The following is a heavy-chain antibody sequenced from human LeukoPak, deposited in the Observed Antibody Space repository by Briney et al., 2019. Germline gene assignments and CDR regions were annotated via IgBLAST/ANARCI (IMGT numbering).Heavy chain of an antibody. V-gene: IGHV3-30-3*01. D-gene: IGHD2-2*02. J-gene: IGHJ1*01. CDR3: ARGSHCSSTSCYTSEYFQH. CDR1: GFTFSSYA. Sequence: GGSLRLSCAASGFTFSSYAMHWVRQAPGKGLEWVAVISYDGSNKYYADSVKGRFTISRDNSKNTLYLQMNSPRVEDTAVYYCARGSHCSSTSCYTSEYFQHWGQGTLVTVSS. CDR2: ISYDGSNK.